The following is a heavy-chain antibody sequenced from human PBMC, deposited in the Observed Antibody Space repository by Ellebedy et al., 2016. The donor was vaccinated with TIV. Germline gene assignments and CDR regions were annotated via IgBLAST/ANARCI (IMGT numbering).Heavy chain of an antibody. CDR3: AAKGSGYFDL. V-gene: IGHV3-74*01. CDR2: IKTDGSYT. D-gene: IGHD2-15*01. J-gene: IGHJ2*01. Sequence: GESLKISCVASGFTFSTSWMHWVRQASGKGLVWVSRIKTDGSYTTYADSVKGRFTISRDNAKNTLYLQMNSLRAEDTAAYYCAAKGSGYFDLWGRGTLVTVSS. CDR1: GFTFSTSW.